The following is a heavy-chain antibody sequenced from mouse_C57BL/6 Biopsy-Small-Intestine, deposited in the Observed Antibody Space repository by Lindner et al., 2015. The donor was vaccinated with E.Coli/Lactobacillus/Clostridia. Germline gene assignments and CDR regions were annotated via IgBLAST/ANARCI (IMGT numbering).Heavy chain of an antibody. CDR3: ARSKGGYAMDY. CDR2: INPNNGGT. Sequence: VQLQESGPELVKPGASAKMSCKASGYTFTDYNMHWVKQSHGKSLEWIGYINPNNGGTSYNQKFKGKATLTVNKSSSTAYMQLSSLTSEDSAVYYCARSKGGYAMDYWGQGTSVTVSS. V-gene: IGHV1-22*01. CDR1: GYTFTDYN. J-gene: IGHJ4*01.